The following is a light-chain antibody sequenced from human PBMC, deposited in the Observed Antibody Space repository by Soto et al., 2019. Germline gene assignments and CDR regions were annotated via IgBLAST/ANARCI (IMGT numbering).Light chain of an antibody. V-gene: IGKV1-9*01. Sequence: IQLTQSPSFLSASVGDSVTITCLARQGISSYIAWDQQKPGKAPKLLIYAESTLQSGVPSRFSGSGSGTEFNLTLSSLQPEDFATYYCQQLNSYPITFGQGTRLEIK. J-gene: IGKJ5*01. CDR2: AES. CDR1: QGISSY. CDR3: QQLNSYPIT.